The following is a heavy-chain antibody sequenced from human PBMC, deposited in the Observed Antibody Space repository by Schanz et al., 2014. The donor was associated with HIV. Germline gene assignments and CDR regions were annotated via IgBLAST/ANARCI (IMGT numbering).Heavy chain of an antibody. CDR1: GFTFSSYS. V-gene: IGHV3-21*01. J-gene: IGHJ6*02. CDR3: ARERYCTNGVCRVYGMGV. D-gene: IGHD2-8*01. CDR2: ISYTGTYM. Sequence: EVQLVESGGGLVKPGGSLRLSCAASGFTFSSYSMNWVRQAPGKGLEWVSSISYTGTYMYYADSVKGRFTISRDNAKNSLYPQMNSLRAEDTAVYYCARERYCTNGVCRVYGMGVWGQGATVTVSS.